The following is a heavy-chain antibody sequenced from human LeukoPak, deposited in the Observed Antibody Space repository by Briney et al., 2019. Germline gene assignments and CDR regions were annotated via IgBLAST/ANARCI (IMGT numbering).Heavy chain of an antibody. D-gene: IGHD3-16*02. CDR3: ARVLSLRHLLTSTEWFDP. J-gene: IGHJ5*02. Sequence: SETLSLTCTVSGGSISSYYWSWIRQPQGKGLEWIGYIYYSGSTNYNPSLKSRVTISVDTSKNQFSLKLSSVTAADTAVYYCARVLSLRHLLTSTEWFDPWGQGTLVTVSS. CDR2: IYYSGST. V-gene: IGHV4-59*12. CDR1: GGSISSYY.